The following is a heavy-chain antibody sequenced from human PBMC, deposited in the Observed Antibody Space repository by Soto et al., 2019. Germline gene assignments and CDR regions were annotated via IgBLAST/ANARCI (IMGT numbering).Heavy chain of an antibody. D-gene: IGHD3-3*01. CDR2: IISIFGTA. V-gene: IGHV1-69*01. J-gene: IGHJ6*02. Sequence: VEVSCKASGYTFTSYGISRVRQAPGQGLEWMGGIISIFGTANYAQKCQGRVTITADESTSTAYMELSSLRSEDTAVYYCARSITIFGVARPPFYGLDFWGQGSTVTVSS. CDR3: ARSITIFGVARPPFYGLDF. CDR1: GYTFTSYG.